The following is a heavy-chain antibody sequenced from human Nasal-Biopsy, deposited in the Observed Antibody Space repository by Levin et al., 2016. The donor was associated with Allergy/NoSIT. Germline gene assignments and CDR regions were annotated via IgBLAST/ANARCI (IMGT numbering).Heavy chain of an antibody. Sequence: SETLSLTCNVSGGSVNSDGYYWGLIRQSPGKGLEWVASVSASGRTFYNPSLKSRVTMSVDTSRNQFSLSLKSVTAADSAVYYCARVNNKNYDNYADSWGQAALVTVSS. CDR1: GGSVNSDGYY. CDR2: VSASGRT. V-gene: IGHV4-39*01. CDR3: ARVNNKNYDNYADS. J-gene: IGHJ4*02. D-gene: IGHD3-22*01.